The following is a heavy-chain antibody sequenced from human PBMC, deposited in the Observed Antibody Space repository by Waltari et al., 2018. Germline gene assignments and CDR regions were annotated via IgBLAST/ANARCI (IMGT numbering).Heavy chain of an antibody. V-gene: IGHV4-61*01. CDR2: IYYSGST. CDR1: GGSVSRGRYY. D-gene: IGHD1-26*01. Sequence: QVQLQESGPGLVKPSETLSLTCTVSGGSVSRGRYYWSWIRQPPGKGLEWIGYIYYSGSTNYNPSLKSRVTISVDTSKNQFSLKLSSVTAADTAVYYCARVGLGVQYYFDYWGQGTLVTVSS. J-gene: IGHJ4*02. CDR3: ARVGLGVQYYFDY.